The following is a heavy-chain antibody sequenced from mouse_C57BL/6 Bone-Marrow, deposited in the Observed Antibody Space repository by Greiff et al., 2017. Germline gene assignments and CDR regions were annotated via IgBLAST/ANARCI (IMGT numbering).Heavy chain of an antibody. V-gene: IGHV1-55*01. Sequence: QVQLQQPGAELVKPGASVKMSCKASGYTFTSYWITWVKQRPGQGLEWIGDIYPGSGSTNYNAKFKSKATLTVDTSSSTAYMQLSSLTSEDSAVYYCAREGGNFAMDYWGQGTSVTVSS. CDR1: GYTFTSYW. J-gene: IGHJ4*01. CDR2: IYPGSGST. CDR3: AREGGNFAMDY.